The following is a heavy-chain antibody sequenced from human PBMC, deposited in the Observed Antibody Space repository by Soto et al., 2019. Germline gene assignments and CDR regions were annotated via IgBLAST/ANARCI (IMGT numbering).Heavy chain of an antibody. J-gene: IGHJ4*02. CDR1: GGSVSSYY. D-gene: IGHD2-21*01. Sequence: QVQLQESGPGLVKPSETLSLSCTVSGGSVSSYYWSWIRQPPGKGLEWIGYIYYSGSTSYNPSLKSRVTISLDMSKNQVSRKLSSVTAADTAVYFCARLVAYCPDVSCNDFWGQGTLVTVSS. CDR2: IYYSGST. CDR3: ARLVAYCPDVSCNDF. V-gene: IGHV4-59*08.